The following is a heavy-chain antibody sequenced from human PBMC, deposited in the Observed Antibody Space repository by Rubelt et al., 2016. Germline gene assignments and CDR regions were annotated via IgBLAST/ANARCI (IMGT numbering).Heavy chain of an antibody. CDR1: GGSISSSSYS. CDR3: ARQNRYYYYGMDV. Sequence: QLQLQESGPGLVKPSETLSLTCTVSGGSISSSSYSWGWIRQPPGKGLEWIGSFDYSGSTYYNPSLKSRVTISVDTSKNQFSLKLSSVTAADTAVYYCARQNRYYYYGMDVWGQGTTVTVSS. CDR2: FDYSGST. V-gene: IGHV4-39*01. J-gene: IGHJ6*02.